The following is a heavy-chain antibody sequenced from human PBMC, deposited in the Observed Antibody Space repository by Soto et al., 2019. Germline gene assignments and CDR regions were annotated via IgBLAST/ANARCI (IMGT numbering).Heavy chain of an antibody. CDR3: ARQALVRWLVRSYFDY. CDR1: GVSISSYY. V-gene: IGHV4-39*01. Sequence: SETLSLTCTVSGVSISSYYWGWIRQPPGKGLEWIGSIYYSGSTYYNPSLKSRVTISVDTSKNQFSLKLSSVTAADTAVYYCARQALVRWLVRSYFDYWGQGTLVTVSS. D-gene: IGHD6-19*01. J-gene: IGHJ4*02. CDR2: IYYSGST.